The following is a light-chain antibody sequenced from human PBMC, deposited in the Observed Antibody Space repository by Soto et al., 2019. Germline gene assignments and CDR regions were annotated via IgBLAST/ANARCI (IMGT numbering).Light chain of an antibody. Sequence: QSVLTQPASVFGSPVQSITISCTRTSSDVGGYNYVSWYQQHPGKAPKLMIYDVSNRPSGVSNRFSGSKSGNTASLTISGLQAEDEADYYCSSYTSSSTLYVFGTGTKVTVL. CDR1: SSDVGGYNY. CDR2: DVS. CDR3: SSYTSSSTLYV. V-gene: IGLV2-14*01. J-gene: IGLJ1*01.